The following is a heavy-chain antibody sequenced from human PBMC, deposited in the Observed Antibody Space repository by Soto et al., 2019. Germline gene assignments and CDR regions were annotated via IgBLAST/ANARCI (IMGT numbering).Heavy chain of an antibody. CDR2: IYYSGST. D-gene: IGHD2-2*01. CDR1: GGSISSGDYY. Sequence: SETLSLTCTVSGGSISSGDYYWSWIRQPPGKGLEWIGYIYYSGSTYYNPSLKSRVTISVDTSKNQFSLKLSSVTAADTAVYYCARASYCSSTSCPGWWFDPWGQGTLVTVSS. J-gene: IGHJ5*02. CDR3: ARASYCSSTSCPGWWFDP. V-gene: IGHV4-30-4*01.